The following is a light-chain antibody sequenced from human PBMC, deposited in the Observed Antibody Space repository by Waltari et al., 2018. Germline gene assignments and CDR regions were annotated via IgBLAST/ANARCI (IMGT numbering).Light chain of an antibody. V-gene: IGLV2-18*02. J-gene: IGLJ2*01. CDR2: EVT. CDR3: SSYTSTSPVV. Sequence: QSALTQPPSVSGSPGQSVTISCTGTSSDISYYNRVSWYQQPPGTAPKLMLYEVTNRPSGVPDRVAGSKSGNTATLTISGLQAEDEADYYCSSYTSTSPVVFGGGTKLTVL. CDR1: SSDISYYNR.